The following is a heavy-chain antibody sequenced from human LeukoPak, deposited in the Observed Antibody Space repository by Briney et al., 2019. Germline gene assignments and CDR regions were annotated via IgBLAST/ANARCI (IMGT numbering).Heavy chain of an antibody. CDR3: ARMKYYDILTDTHYVGAFDI. Sequence: GSLRLSCAASGFTFSSYWMSWIRQPPGKGLEWIGSIYYSGSTYYNPSLKSRVTISVDTSKNQFSLKLSSVTAADTAVYYCARMKYYDILTDTHYVGAFDIWGQGTMVTVSS. CDR2: IYYSGST. V-gene: IGHV4-39*01. D-gene: IGHD3-9*01. J-gene: IGHJ3*02. CDR1: GFTFSSYW.